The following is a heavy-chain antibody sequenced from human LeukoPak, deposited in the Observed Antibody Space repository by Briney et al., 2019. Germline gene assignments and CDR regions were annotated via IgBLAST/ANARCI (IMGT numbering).Heavy chain of an antibody. J-gene: IGHJ4*02. CDR3: AKDPAGCDSIGIDY. D-gene: IGHD5-12*01. V-gene: IGHV3-23*01. Sequence: PGGSLRLSCAASGFTFSSYAMSWVRQAPGKGLEWVSAISGSGGSAYYADSVKGRLTISRDNSKNTLYLQMNSLRAEDTAVYYCAKDPAGCDSIGIDYWGQGALVTVSS. CDR2: ISGSGGSA. CDR1: GFTFSSYA.